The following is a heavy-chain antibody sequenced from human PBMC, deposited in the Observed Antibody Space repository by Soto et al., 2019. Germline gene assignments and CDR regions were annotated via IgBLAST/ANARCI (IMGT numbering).Heavy chain of an antibody. V-gene: IGHV1-69*12. CDR3: ARVGSLPRLSWFDP. Sequence: QVQLVQSGAEVTKPGSSVKVSCKASGGTFSSYAISWVRQAPGQGLERMGGIIPIFSTANYAQKFQGRVTITADEATSTAFMWLSSPRSVDTAVYYCARVGSLPRLSWFDPWGQGTLVTVSS. D-gene: IGHD2-15*01. CDR2: IIPIFSTA. CDR1: GGTFSSYA. J-gene: IGHJ5*02.